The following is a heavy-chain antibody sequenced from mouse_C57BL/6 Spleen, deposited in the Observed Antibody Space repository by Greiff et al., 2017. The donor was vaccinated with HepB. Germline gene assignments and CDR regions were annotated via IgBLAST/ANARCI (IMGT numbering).Heavy chain of an antibody. CDR3: ARRPLFDY. Sequence: QVQLQQPGAELVKPGASVKLSCKASGYTFTSYWMQWVKQRPGQGLEWIGEIDPSASYTNYNQKFKGKATLTVDTSSSTAYMQLSSLTSEDSAVYYCARRPLFDYWGQGTTLTVSS. D-gene: IGHD6-1*01. CDR1: GYTFTSYW. CDR2: IDPSASYT. J-gene: IGHJ2*01. V-gene: IGHV1-50*01.